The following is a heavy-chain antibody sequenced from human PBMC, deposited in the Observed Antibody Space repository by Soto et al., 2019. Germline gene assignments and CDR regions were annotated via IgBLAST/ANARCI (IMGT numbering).Heavy chain of an antibody. CDR3: AVGSSSWHFDTYYYYGMDV. CDR1: GFTFTSSA. J-gene: IGHJ6*02. CDR2: IVVGSGNT. Sequence: SVKVSCKASGFTFTSSAVQWVRQARGQRLEWIGWIVVGSGNTNYAQKFQERVTITRDMSTSTAYMELSSLRSEDTAVYYCAVGSSSWHFDTYYYYGMDVWGQGTTVTVSS. D-gene: IGHD6-13*01. V-gene: IGHV1-58*01.